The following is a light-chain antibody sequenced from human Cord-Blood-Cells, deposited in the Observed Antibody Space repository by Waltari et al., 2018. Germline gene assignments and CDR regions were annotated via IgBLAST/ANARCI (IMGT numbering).Light chain of an antibody. CDR2: ENN. CDR3: GTWDSSLSAYV. CDR1: SSNIGNNY. J-gene: IGLJ1*01. Sequence: QSVLTQPPSVSAAPGQKVTISCSGCSSNIGNNYVSWYQQLPGTAPKLLIYENNKRPSGIPDRFCGSKSGTSATLGITGLQTGDEADYYCGTWDSSLSAYVFGTGTKVTVL. V-gene: IGLV1-51*02.